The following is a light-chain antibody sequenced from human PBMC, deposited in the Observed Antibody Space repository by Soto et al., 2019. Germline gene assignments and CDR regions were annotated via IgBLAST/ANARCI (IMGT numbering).Light chain of an antibody. CDR2: AAS. J-gene: IGKJ2*01. CDR1: QSISTS. CDR3: HQTYSTYHT. Sequence: DIQMTQSPYPLSASVGERVTIACRASQSISTSLNWYQQKPGKAPQLLIFAASSLQSGVPSRFSGSGSGTEFALTISSVQPEDSATYFCHQTYSTYHTFGQGTKLEIK. V-gene: IGKV1-39*01.